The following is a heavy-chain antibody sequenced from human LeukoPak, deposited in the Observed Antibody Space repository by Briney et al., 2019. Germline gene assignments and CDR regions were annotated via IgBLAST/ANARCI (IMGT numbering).Heavy chain of an antibody. V-gene: IGHV3-30*18. CDR1: GFTFSSYG. CDR2: ISYDASNK. J-gene: IGHJ4*02. CDR3: AKAPVTTCRGAYCYPFDY. Sequence: QPGGTLRLSCAASGFTFSSYGMSWVRQAPGKGLEWVALISYDASNKYYADSVKGRFTISRDSSKNTLFLQMNRLRPEDAAVYYCAKAPVTTCRGAYCYPFDYWGQGTLVTVSS. D-gene: IGHD2-21*01.